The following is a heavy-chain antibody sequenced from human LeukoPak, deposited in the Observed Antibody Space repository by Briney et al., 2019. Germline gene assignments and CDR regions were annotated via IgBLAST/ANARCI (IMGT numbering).Heavy chain of an antibody. Sequence: PGGSLRLSCAASGFTVSSNYMSGVRQAPGKGLERVSVIYSGGSTYYADSVKGRFTISRDNSKNTLYLQMNSLRAEDTAVYYCARGGGYSYGGGVGAFDIWGQGPMVTVSS. CDR2: IYSGGST. V-gene: IGHV3-53*01. D-gene: IGHD5-18*01. CDR3: ARGGGYSYGGGVGAFDI. J-gene: IGHJ3*02. CDR1: GFTVSSNY.